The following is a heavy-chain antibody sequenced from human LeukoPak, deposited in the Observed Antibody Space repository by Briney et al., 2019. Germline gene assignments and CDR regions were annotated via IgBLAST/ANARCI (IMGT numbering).Heavy chain of an antibody. CDR2: IIPIFGTA. CDR1: GGTFSSYA. J-gene: IGHJ5*02. Sequence: EASVKVSCKASGGTFSSYAISWVRQAPGQGLEWMGGIIPIFGTANYAQKFQGRVTITADESTSTAYMELSSLRSEDTAVYYCAREVSGYENNWFDPWGQGTLVTVSS. D-gene: IGHD5-12*01. CDR3: AREVSGYENNWFDP. V-gene: IGHV1-69*13.